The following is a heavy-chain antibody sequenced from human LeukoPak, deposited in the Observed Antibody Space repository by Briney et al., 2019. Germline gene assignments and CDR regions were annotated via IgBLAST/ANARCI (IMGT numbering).Heavy chain of an antibody. CDR2: SYSGGST. CDR1: GFILSRYY. CDR3: ARGPDVDGYVHAPFDS. D-gene: IGHD5-24*01. Sequence: PGGSLRLSCVASGFILSRYYMSWVRQTPGKGLEWVALSYSGGSTYYADSVRGRFTISRDNSKKMLFLQMNSLRADDTGVYYCARGPDVDGYVHAPFDSWGQGTLATVSS. V-gene: IGHV3-53*01. J-gene: IGHJ4*02.